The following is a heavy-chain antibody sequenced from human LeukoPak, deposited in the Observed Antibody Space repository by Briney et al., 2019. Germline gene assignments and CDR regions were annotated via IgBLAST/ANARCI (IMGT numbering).Heavy chain of an antibody. V-gene: IGHV1-8*01. CDR3: ASVGRWLQRFEDY. CDR2: MNPNSGNT. CDR1: GYTFTSYD. J-gene: IGHJ4*02. D-gene: IGHD5-24*01. Sequence: ASVKVSCKTSGYTFTSYDINWVRQATGQGLEWMGWMNPNSGNTGYAQKFQGRVTMTRNTSISTAYMELSSLRSEDTAVYYCASVGRWLQRFEDYWGQGTLVTVSS.